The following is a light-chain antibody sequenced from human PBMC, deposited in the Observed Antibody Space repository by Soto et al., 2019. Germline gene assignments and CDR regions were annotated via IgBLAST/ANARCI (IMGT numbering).Light chain of an antibody. Sequence: VLTQSPGTLSLSPGDRATLSCRASQTVSSSYLGWYQQKPGQAPRLLIYGASGRATGIPDRFSGSGSGTEFTPTINSLQSEDFAVYYCQQYNNWPPTWTFGQGTKVDIK. J-gene: IGKJ1*01. CDR2: GAS. V-gene: IGKV3D-15*01. CDR1: QTVSSSY. CDR3: QQYNNWPPTWT.